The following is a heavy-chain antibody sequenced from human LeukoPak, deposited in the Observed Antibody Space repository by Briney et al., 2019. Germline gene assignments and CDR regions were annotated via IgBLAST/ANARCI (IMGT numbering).Heavy chain of an antibody. D-gene: IGHD3-3*01. J-gene: IGHJ4*02. V-gene: IGHV3-30-3*01. Sequence: GGSLRLSCAASGFTFSSYAMHWVRQAPGKGLEWVAVISYDGSNKYYADSVKGRFTISRDNSKNTLYLQMNSLIAEDTAVYYRASGRGFLEWFTLDYWGQGTLVTVSS. CDR3: ASGRGFLEWFTLDY. CDR1: GFTFSSYA. CDR2: ISYDGSNK.